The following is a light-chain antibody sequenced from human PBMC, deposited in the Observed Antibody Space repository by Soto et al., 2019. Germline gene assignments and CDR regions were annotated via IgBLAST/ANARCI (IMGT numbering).Light chain of an antibody. J-gene: IGLJ2*01. CDR2: DVS. CDR3: SSYTTSSTVL. V-gene: IGLV2-14*01. CDR1: SSDVGAYNY. Sequence: HSALTQPASVSGSPGQSITISCTGTSSDVGAYNYVSWYQQHPGKAPKLMIYDVSNRPSGVSNRFSGSKSGNTASLTISGLQAEDEADYYCSSYTTSSTVLFGGGTKLTVL.